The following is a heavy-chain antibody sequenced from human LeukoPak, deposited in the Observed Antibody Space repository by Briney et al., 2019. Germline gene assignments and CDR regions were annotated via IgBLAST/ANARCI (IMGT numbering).Heavy chain of an antibody. J-gene: IGHJ5*02. CDR3: ARRGYEGWFDP. CDR1: GGSLTSYY. V-gene: IGHV4-59*08. D-gene: IGHD3-16*01. CDR2: IYYTGGT. Sequence: PSETLSPTCTVSGGSLTSYYWSWLRQPPGKGLEWIGYIYYTGGTNYNPSLKSRVTISVDTSKNQVSLKLTSVTAADTAVYYCARRGYEGWFDPWGQGTLVTVSS.